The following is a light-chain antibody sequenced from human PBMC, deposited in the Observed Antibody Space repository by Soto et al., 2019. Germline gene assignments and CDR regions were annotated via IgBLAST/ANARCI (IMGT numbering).Light chain of an antibody. J-gene: IGLJ2*01. CDR3: SSYAGSNILV. V-gene: IGLV2-8*01. CDR1: SSDVGGYNF. CDR2: EVS. Sequence: QSALTQPPSASGSPGQSVTISCTGTSSDVGGYNFVSWYQQHPGKAPKLMIYEVSERPSGVPDRFSGSKSGNTASLTVSGLQADDEADYYCSSYAGSNILVFGGGTKLTVL.